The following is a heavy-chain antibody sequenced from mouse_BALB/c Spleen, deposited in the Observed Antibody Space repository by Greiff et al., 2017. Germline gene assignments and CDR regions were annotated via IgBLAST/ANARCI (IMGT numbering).Heavy chain of an antibody. CDR3: ARDDSLLRLRAMDY. CDR1: GFSLTSYG. D-gene: IGHD1-2*01. CDR2: IWAGGST. V-gene: IGHV2-9*02. Sequence: VKLVESGPGLVAPSQSLSITCTVSGFSLTSYGVHWVRQPPGKGLEWLGVIWAGGSTNYNSALMSRLSISKDNSKSQVFLKMNSLQTDDTAMYYCARDDSLLRLRAMDYWGQGTSVTVSS. J-gene: IGHJ4*01.